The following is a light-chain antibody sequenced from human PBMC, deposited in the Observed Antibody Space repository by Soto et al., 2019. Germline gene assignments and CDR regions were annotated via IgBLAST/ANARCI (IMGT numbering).Light chain of an antibody. CDR1: QSISRW. CDR2: DAS. V-gene: IGKV1-5*01. Sequence: DIQMTQSPSTLSASVGDRVTITCRASQSISRWLAWYHQKPGKAPRLLIYDASSLESGVPSRFSGSGSGTEFTLTISSLQPDDFATYYCQQYNSYSPWTFGQGTKVDIK. CDR3: QQYNSYSPWT. J-gene: IGKJ1*01.